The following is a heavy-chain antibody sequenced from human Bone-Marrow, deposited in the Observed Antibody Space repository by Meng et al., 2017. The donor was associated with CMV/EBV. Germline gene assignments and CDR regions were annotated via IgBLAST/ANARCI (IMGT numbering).Heavy chain of an antibody. CDR3: ARGPSIVVVPATWSYGMDV. CDR1: GYTFTSYD. V-gene: IGHV1-8*03. CDR2: MNPNSGNT. D-gene: IGHD2-2*01. Sequence: ASVKVSCKASGYTFTSYDINWVRQATGQGLEWMGWMNPNSGNTGYAQKFQGRVTITRNTSISTAYMELSSLRSEDTAVYYCARGPSIVVVPATWSYGMDVCGQGTTVTVSS. J-gene: IGHJ6*02.